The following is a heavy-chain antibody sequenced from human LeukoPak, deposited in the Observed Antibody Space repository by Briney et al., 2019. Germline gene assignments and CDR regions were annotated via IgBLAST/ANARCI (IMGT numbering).Heavy chain of an antibody. V-gene: IGHV4-59*11. J-gene: IGHJ4*02. Sequence: AETLSLTCTVSSGSMNNHYWSWIRQPPGKGLEWIGYIYYSGSTNYNPSLKSRVTISVDTSKNQFSLKLSSVTAADTAVYYCARVGLWFGESYFDYWGQGTLVTVSS. CDR1: SGSMNNHY. D-gene: IGHD3-10*01. CDR2: IYYSGST. CDR3: ARVGLWFGESYFDY.